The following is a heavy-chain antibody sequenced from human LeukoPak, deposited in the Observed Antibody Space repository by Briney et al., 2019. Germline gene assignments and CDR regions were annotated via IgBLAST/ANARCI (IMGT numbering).Heavy chain of an antibody. Sequence: SETLSLTCTVSGGSISSYYWSWIRQPPGKGLEWIGYIYYSGSTNYNPSLKSRVTISVDTSKNQFSLKLSSVTAADTAVYYCAGAVWSGYYTGAYYYGMDVWGRGTTVTVSS. CDR2: IYYSGST. V-gene: IGHV4-59*01. CDR3: AGAVWSGYYTGAYYYGMDV. CDR1: GGSISSYY. D-gene: IGHD3-3*01. J-gene: IGHJ6*02.